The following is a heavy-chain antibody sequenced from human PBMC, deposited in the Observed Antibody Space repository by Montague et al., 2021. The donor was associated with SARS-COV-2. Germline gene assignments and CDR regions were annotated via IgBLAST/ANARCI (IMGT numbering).Heavy chain of an antibody. CDR1: GFTFSTFW. Sequence: SLRLSLSASGFTFSTFWMTWFRQVPGKGLEWVANIKQDGSEKYYVDSVKGRFTISRDNAKNSLYLQLDSLRAEDTAVYYCARGYDSSGYQYWGQGTLVTVSS. CDR2: IKQDGSEK. J-gene: IGHJ4*02. V-gene: IGHV3-7*05. CDR3: ARGYDSSGYQY. D-gene: IGHD3-22*01.